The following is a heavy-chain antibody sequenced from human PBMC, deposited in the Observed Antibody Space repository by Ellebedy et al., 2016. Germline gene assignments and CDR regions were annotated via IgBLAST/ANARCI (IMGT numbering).Heavy chain of an antibody. V-gene: IGHV4-39*01. D-gene: IGHD1-26*01. CDR1: GGSISSSSYY. CDR2: IYYSGST. CDR3: ASKPGGSYYGNDY. Sequence: SETLSLTXTVSGGSISSSSYYWGWIRQPPGKGLEWIGSIYYSGSTYYNPSLKSRVTISVDTSKNQFSLKLSSVTAAGTAVYYCASKPGGSYYGNDYWGQGTLVTVSS. J-gene: IGHJ4*02.